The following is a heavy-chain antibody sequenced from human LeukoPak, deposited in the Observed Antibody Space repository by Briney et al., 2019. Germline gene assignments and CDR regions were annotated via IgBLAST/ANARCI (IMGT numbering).Heavy chain of an antibody. CDR3: ARETGYSSGWYGGIDY. V-gene: IGHV1-18*01. Sequence: ASVKVSCKASGYTFTSYGISWVRQAPGQGLEWMGWISAYNGNTNYAQKFQGRVTMTTDTSTSTAYMELRSLRSDDTAVYYCARETGYSSGWYGGIDYWGQGTLVTVSS. CDR2: ISAYNGNT. D-gene: IGHD6-19*01. CDR1: GYTFTSYG. J-gene: IGHJ4*02.